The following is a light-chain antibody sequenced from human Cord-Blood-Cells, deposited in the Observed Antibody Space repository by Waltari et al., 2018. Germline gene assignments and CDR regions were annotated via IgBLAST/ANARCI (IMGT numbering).Light chain of an antibody. J-gene: IGLJ2*01. V-gene: IGLV2-23*01. CDR2: EGS. CDR1: SSDVGSSNL. CDR3: CSYAGSSTLV. Sequence: QSALTQPASVSGSPGQSITISCTGTSSDVGSSNLVSWYQQHPGKAPKLMIYEGSKRPSGVSNRFSGSKSGNTASLTISVLQAEDEADYYCCSYAGSSTLVFGGGTKLTVL.